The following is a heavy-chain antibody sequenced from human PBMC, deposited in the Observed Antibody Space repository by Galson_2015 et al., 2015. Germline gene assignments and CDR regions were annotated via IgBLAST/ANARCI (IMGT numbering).Heavy chain of an antibody. J-gene: IGHJ4*02. Sequence: ETLSLTCGVYGGSFSDYYWSWIRQPPGKGLEWIGEINHSGSTNYNPSFKSRVTISVDTSKKQFSLNLSSVTPADAAVYYCAKGRIQLWFWGQGTLVTVSS. CDR2: INHSGST. V-gene: IGHV4-34*01. CDR3: AKGRIQLWF. D-gene: IGHD5-18*01. CDR1: GGSFSDYY.